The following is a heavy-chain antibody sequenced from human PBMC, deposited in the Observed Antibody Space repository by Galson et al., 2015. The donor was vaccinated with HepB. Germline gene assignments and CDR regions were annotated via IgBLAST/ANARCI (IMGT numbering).Heavy chain of an antibody. V-gene: IGHV3-30*18. Sequence: SLRLSCAASGFTFSSSGMHWVRQAPGQGLEWVAVISHDGSNKYYADSVKGRFTISRDNSKNTLYLQMNSLRAEDTAVYYCAKAFFSTGYFDYWGQGTLVTVSS. CDR1: GFTFSSSG. J-gene: IGHJ4*02. CDR2: ISHDGSNK. D-gene: IGHD2/OR15-2a*01. CDR3: AKAFFSTGYFDY.